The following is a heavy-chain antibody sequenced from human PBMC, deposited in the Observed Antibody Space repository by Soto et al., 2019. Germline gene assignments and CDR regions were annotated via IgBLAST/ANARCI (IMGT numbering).Heavy chain of an antibody. J-gene: IGHJ6*02. Sequence: GGSLRLSCAASGFTFSGSAMHWVRQASWKGLEWVGRIRSKANSYATAYAASVKGRFTISRDDSKNTAYLQMNSLKTEDTAVYYCTRRVLGPYRMDVWGQGTTVTVSS. D-gene: IGHD3-16*01. CDR3: TRRVLGPYRMDV. V-gene: IGHV3-73*01. CDR1: GFTFSGSA. CDR2: IRSKANSYAT.